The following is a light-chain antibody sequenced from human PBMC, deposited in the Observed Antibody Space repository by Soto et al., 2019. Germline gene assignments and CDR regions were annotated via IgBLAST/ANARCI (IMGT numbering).Light chain of an antibody. CDR3: AAWDDSLNGYG. V-gene: IGLV1-44*01. Sequence: QSVLTQPPSASGTPGQRVTISCSGSSSNIGSNTVNWYQQLPGTAPKLLIYSNNQRPSGVPDRFSGSKSVTSASLAISGRQSEDEAAYYCAAWDDSLNGYGFGTGTKLTVL. CDR2: SNN. J-gene: IGLJ1*01. CDR1: SSNIGSNT.